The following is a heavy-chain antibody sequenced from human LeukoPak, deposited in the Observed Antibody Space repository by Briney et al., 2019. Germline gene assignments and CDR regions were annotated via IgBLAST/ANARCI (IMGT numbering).Heavy chain of an antibody. CDR1: GFTFSSYS. Sequence: GGSLRLSCAASGFTFSSYSMNWVRQAPGKGLEWVSSISSSSGFIYYADSVKGRFTISRDNAKNSLYLQMNSLRAEDTAVYYCARESRLELGDYWGQGTLVTVSS. D-gene: IGHD1-7*01. J-gene: IGHJ4*02. CDR3: ARESRLELGDY. CDR2: ISSSSGFI. V-gene: IGHV3-21*01.